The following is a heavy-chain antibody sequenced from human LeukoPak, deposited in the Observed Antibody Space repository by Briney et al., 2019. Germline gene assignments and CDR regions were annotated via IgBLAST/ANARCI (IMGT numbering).Heavy chain of an antibody. D-gene: IGHD5-12*01. Sequence: ASVKVSCKASGGTFSSYAISWVRQAPGQGLEWMGRIIPILGIANYAQKFQGRVAITADKSTSTAYMELSSLRSEDTAVYYCARTTDGYNTFYYFDYWGQGTLVTVSS. CDR1: GGTFSSYA. J-gene: IGHJ4*02. V-gene: IGHV1-69*04. CDR3: ARTTDGYNTFYYFDY. CDR2: IIPILGIA.